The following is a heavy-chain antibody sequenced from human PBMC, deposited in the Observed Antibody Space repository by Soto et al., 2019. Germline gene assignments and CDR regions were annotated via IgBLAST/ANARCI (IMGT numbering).Heavy chain of an antibody. CDR2: IYSGGST. V-gene: IGHV3-53*01. J-gene: IGHJ4*02. Sequence: EVQLVESGGGLIQPGGSLRLSCADSGFTVSSNYMSWVRQAPGKGLEWVSVIYSGGSTYYADSVKGRFTISRDNSKNTVYLQMNSLRAEDTAVYDCARAGQYSTASPFDYWGQGPLVTVSS. CDR1: GFTVSSNY. CDR3: ARAGQYSTASPFDY. D-gene: IGHD6-6*01.